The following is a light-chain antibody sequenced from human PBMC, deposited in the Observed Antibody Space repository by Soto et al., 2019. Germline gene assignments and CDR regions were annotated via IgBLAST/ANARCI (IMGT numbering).Light chain of an antibody. CDR1: QSISSY. V-gene: IGKV1-39*01. Sequence: DLQMTQSPSSLSASVGDRVTITCRAGQSISSYLNWYQQKPGKAPKLLIYAASSLQSGVPSRFSVSGSGTDFTLTISSLQPVDFATYYCQQSYSTLVTFGQGTKLGIK. J-gene: IGKJ2*01. CDR2: AAS. CDR3: QQSYSTLVT.